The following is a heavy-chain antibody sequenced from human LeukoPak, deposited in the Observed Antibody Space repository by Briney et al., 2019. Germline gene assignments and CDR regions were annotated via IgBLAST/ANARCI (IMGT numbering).Heavy chain of an antibody. CDR3: ARDRARVFDY. D-gene: IGHD5-12*01. Sequence: GGSLRLSCAASGFTFSSYAMHWVRQAPGKGLEWVALISYDGSNKYYADSVKGRFTISRDNSKNTLYLQMNSLRAEDTAVYYCARDRARVFDYWGQGTLVTVSS. J-gene: IGHJ4*02. CDR1: GFTFSSYA. CDR2: ISYDGSNK. V-gene: IGHV3-30*04.